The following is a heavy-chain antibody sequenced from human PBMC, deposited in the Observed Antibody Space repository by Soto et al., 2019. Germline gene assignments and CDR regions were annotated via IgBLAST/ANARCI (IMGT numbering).Heavy chain of an antibody. J-gene: IGHJ5*02. V-gene: IGHV4-59*01. CDR3: AGHDYGDLNWFDP. CDR1: GGSISSYY. CDR2: IYYSGSS. D-gene: IGHD4-17*01. Sequence: QVQLQESGPGLVKPSETLSLTCTVSGGSISSYYWSWIRQPPGKGLEWIGYIYYSGSSNYNPSLKSRVNISVDTSKYQFSVKMSSVTDADTAVYYCAGHDYGDLNWFDPWGQGTLVPDSS.